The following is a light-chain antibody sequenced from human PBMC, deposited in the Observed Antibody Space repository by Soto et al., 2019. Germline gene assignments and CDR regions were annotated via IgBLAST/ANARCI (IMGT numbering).Light chain of an antibody. V-gene: IGLV2-14*01. CDR1: SSDVGCYNY. J-gene: IGLJ3*02. CDR3: CSYAGSGTGV. Sequence: QSALTQPASVSGSPGQSITISCTGTSSDVGCYNYVSWYQQHPGKAPKLMIYEVSNRPSGVSNRFSGSKSGNTASLTISGLQAEDEADYYCCSYAGSGTGVFGGGTKLTVL. CDR2: EVS.